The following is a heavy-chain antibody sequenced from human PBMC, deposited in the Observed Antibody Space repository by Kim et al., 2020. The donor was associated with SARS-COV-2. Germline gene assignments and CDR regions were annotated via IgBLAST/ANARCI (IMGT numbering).Heavy chain of an antibody. CDR3: ARANGAVAGTSYYYYYGLDV. D-gene: IGHD6-19*01. CDR1: GYTFTGYG. J-gene: IGHJ6*02. Sequence: ASVKVSCKASGYTFTGYGINWVRQAPGQRLEWMGWVSAYNGNTNYPQKFQGRVTMTTDTSTTTAYMELRSLRSDDTAVYYCARANGAVAGTSYYYYYGLDVWGQGPTVTVSS. V-gene: IGHV1-18*01. CDR2: VSAYNGNT.